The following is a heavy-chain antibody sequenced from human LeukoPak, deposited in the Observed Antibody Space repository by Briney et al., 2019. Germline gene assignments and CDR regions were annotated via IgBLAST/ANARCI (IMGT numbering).Heavy chain of an antibody. CDR1: GFTFSSYA. CDR2: ISGSGGIT. D-gene: IGHD3-10*01. Sequence: TGGSLRLSCAASGFTFSSYAMSWVRQAPGKGLEWVSAISGSGGITYYADSVKGRFTISRDNSKNTLYLQMNSLRAEDTAVYYCAKVTIPRLLWFGELLAYFDYWGQGTLVTVSS. V-gene: IGHV3-23*01. CDR3: AKVTIPRLLWFGELLAYFDY. J-gene: IGHJ4*02.